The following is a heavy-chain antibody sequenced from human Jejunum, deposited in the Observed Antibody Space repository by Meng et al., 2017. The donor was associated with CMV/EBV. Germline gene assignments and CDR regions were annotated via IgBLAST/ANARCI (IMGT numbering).Heavy chain of an antibody. J-gene: IGHJ4*02. V-gene: IGHV3-21*01. CDR1: RFTFSAYG. CDR2: ISGSTPYI. D-gene: IGHD2-8*01. CDR3: ARGVFDS. Sequence: LTMSCAASRFTFSAYGMNWVRQAPGKGLEWVSLISGSTPYIYYADSVKGRFTIARDNAKNSVYLQMNSLRAEDTAVYYCARGVFDSWGQGTLVTVSS.